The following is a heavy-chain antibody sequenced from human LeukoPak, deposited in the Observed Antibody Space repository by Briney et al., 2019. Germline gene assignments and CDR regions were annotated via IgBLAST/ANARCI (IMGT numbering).Heavy chain of an antibody. CDR2: TYYRSKWYN. Sequence: SQTLSLTCAISGDSVSSNSAAWNWIRQSPSRGLEWLGRTYYRSKWYNDYAVSVKSRITINPDTFKNQFSLQLNSVTPEDAAVYYCARGSGYSYGFDYWGQGTLVTVSS. CDR3: ARGSGYSYGFDY. CDR1: GDSVSSNSAA. D-gene: IGHD5-18*01. V-gene: IGHV6-1*01. J-gene: IGHJ4*02.